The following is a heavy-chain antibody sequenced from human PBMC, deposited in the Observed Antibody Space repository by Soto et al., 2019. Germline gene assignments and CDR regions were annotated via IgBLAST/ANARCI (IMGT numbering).Heavy chain of an antibody. V-gene: IGHV3-21*01. Sequence: GGSLRLSCAASGFTFRSFTMNWVRQAPGKGLEWVSTISSNSAYIYYTDALRGRFTISRDNAKNSLHLQMNSLRAEDTAVYYCPSDAPRDRSARGWFDPWGPGTLVTVSS. CDR2: ISSNSAYI. CDR1: GFTFRSFT. CDR3: PSDAPRDRSARGWFDP. J-gene: IGHJ5*02. D-gene: IGHD3-10*01.